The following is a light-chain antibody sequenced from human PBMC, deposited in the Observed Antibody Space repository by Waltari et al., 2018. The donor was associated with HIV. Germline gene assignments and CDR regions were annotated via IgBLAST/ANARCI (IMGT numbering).Light chain of an antibody. J-gene: IGLJ2*01. V-gene: IGLV3-19*01. CDR1: SLRMYY. CDR2: GEN. CDR3: NARDSTVQGVV. Sequence: SSELTQDPAVSVALGQTVRITCQGDSLRMYYASWYQQKPGQAPVVILYGENDRPSGIPDRFSGSNSGDRAFVTITGTRAEDEADYYCNARDSTVQGVVFGGGTRLTVL.